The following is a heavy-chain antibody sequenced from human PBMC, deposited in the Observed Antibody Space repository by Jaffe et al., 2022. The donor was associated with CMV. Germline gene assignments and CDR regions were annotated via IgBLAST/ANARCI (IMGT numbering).Heavy chain of an antibody. Sequence: QVQLQESGPGLVKPSETLSLTCTVSGGSISSYYWSWIRQPPGKGLEWIGYIYYSGSTNYNPSLKSRVTISVDTSKNQFSLKLSSVTAADTAVYYCARGGYSSGWIGLGAFDIWGQGTMVTVSS. CDR2: IYYSGST. D-gene: IGHD6-19*01. CDR1: GGSISSYY. V-gene: IGHV4-59*01. J-gene: IGHJ3*02. CDR3: ARGGYSSGWIGLGAFDI.